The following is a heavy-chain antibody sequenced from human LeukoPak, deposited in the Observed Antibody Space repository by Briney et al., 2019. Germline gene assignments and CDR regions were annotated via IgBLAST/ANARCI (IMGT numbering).Heavy chain of an antibody. CDR2: IYYSVST. Sequence: SETLSVTCTVSGCSNSSCSYYWVWLRRPPGEGREWIGSIYYSVSTYYNPSLKSQVTISVDTSKNQFSPKLSSVTAADTAVYYCASLVGATFFDYWGQGTLVSVSS. V-gene: IGHV4-39*01. CDR1: GCSNSSCSYY. D-gene: IGHD1-26*01. J-gene: IGHJ4*02. CDR3: ASLVGATFFDY.